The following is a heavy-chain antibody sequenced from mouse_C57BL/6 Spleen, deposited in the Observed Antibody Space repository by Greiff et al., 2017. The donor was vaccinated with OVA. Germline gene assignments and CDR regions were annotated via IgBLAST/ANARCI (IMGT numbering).Heavy chain of an antibody. Sequence: EVKVVESGGGLVKPGGSLKLSCAASGFTFSDYGMHWVRQAPEKGLEWVAYISSGSSTIYYADTVKGRFTISRDNAKNTLFLQMTSLRSEDTAMYYCARGSPSYYYAMDYWGQGTSVTVSS. V-gene: IGHV5-17*01. CDR1: GFTFSDYG. CDR2: ISSGSSTI. CDR3: ARGSPSYYYAMDY. J-gene: IGHJ4*01.